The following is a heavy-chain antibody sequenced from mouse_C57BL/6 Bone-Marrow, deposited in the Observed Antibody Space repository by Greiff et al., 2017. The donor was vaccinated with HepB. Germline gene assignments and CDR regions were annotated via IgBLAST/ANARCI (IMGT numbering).Heavy chain of an antibody. V-gene: IGHV1-80*01. CDR1: GYAFSSYW. J-gene: IGHJ4*01. Sequence: QVQLQQSGAELVKPGASVKISCKASGYAFSSYWMNWVKQRPGKGLEWLGQIYPGDGDTNYNGKFKGKATLTADKSSSTAYMQLSSLTSEDSAVYFCARYYYGSSDYAMDYWGQGTSVTVSS. D-gene: IGHD1-1*01. CDR2: IYPGDGDT. CDR3: ARYYYGSSDYAMDY.